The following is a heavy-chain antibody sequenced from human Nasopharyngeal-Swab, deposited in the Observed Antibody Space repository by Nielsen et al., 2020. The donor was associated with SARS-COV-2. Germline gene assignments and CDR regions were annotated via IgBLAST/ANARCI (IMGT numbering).Heavy chain of an antibody. CDR2: ISELGSGII. D-gene: IGHD3-22*01. V-gene: IGHV3-48*04. CDR3: ASAHRAYGDSGYYPLDY. CDR1: GFSITTYG. Sequence: GESLKISCSASGFSITTYGMTWVRQAPGKGLEWVSGISELGSGIIYYADSVKGRFTISRDNAKNLLYLQMNSLRAEDTAVYYCASAHRAYGDSGYYPLDYWGKGTLVTVSS. J-gene: IGHJ4*02.